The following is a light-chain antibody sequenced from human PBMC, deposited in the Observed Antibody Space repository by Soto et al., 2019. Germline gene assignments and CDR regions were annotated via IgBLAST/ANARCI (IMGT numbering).Light chain of an antibody. CDR2: EVS. CDR3: SSYTTSRTLV. J-gene: IGLJ1*01. CDR1: SSDVGGYNY. Sequence: QSALTQPASVSGSPGQSITISCTGTSSDVGGYNYVSWYQQHPGKVPKLMIFEVSNRPSGVSNRFSGSKSGNTASLTISGLQAEDEDDYYCSSYTTSRTLVFGPGTKVTVL. V-gene: IGLV2-14*01.